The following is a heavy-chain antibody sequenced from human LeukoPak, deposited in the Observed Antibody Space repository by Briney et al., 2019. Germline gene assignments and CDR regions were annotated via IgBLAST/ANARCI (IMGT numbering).Heavy chain of an antibody. CDR2: TYYRSKWYN. Sequence: SQTLSLTCAISGDSVSSNSAAWNWIRQSPSRGLEWLGRTYYRSKWYNDYAVSVKSRITINPDTSKNQFSLKLSSVTAADTAVYYCARVVVYYYYGMDVWGQGTTVTVSS. V-gene: IGHV6-1*01. CDR1: GDSVSSNSAA. CDR3: ARVVVYYYYGMDV. J-gene: IGHJ6*02.